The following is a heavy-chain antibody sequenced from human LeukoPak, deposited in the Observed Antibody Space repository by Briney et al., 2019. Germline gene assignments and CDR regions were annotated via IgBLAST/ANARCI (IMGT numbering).Heavy chain of an antibody. CDR3: ARHTMRGYSGYEIHPSYYYYYMDV. J-gene: IGHJ6*03. CDR2: INYSGST. D-gene: IGHD5-12*01. V-gene: IGHV4-34*01. Sequence: PSETLSLTCTVSGGSISSYYWSWIRQPPGKGLEWIGEINYSGSTNYNPSLKSRVTISVDTSKNQFSLKLSSVTAADTAVYYCARHTMRGYSGYEIHPSYYYYYMDVWGKGTTVTVSS. CDR1: GGSISSYY.